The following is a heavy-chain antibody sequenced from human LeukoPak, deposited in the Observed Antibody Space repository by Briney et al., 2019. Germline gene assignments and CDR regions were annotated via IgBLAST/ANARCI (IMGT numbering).Heavy chain of an antibody. CDR3: AKGCGSYPVEYYFDY. CDR1: GFTVSSNS. J-gene: IGHJ4*02. Sequence: GGSLRLSCTVSGFTVSSNSMSWVRQAPGKGLEWVSFIYSDNTHYSDSVKGRFTISRDNSKNTLYLQMNSLRAEDTAVYYCAKGCGSYPVEYYFDYWGQGTLVTVSS. CDR2: IYSDNT. V-gene: IGHV3-53*01. D-gene: IGHD1-26*01.